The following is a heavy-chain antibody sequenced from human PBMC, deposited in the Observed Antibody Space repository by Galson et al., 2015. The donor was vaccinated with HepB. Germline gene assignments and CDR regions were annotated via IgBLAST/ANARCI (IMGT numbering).Heavy chain of an antibody. Sequence: PALVKPTQTLTLTCTFSGFSLSTSGMCVSWIRQPPGKALGWLARIDWDDDKYYSTSLKTRLTISEDTSKNQVVLTMTNMDPVDTATYYCARILSSAAAGIRYYYYGMDVWGQGTTVTVSS. CDR3: ARILSSAAAGIRYYYYGMDV. CDR1: GFSLSTSGMC. V-gene: IGHV2-70*11. D-gene: IGHD6-13*01. J-gene: IGHJ6*02. CDR2: IDWDDDK.